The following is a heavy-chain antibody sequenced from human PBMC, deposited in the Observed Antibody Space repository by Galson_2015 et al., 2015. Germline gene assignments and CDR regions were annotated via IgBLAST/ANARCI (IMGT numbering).Heavy chain of an antibody. CDR1: GSTFGIYA. V-gene: IGHV3-23*01. CDR2: IGGNDGT. D-gene: IGHD2-8*01. Sequence: SLRLSCAASGSTFGIYAMIWVRQAPGLGLEWVSSIGGNDGTFYAESVKGRFTISRDNSENTLYLQMYSLRAEDTAVYYCAKAGGGVNTAFDSWGQGTLVTVSS. J-gene: IGHJ4*02. CDR3: AKAGGGVNTAFDS.